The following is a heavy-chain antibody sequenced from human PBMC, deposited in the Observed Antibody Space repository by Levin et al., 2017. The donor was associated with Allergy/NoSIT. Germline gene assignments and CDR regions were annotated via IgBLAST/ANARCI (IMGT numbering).Heavy chain of an antibody. CDR1: GFTFSSYA. CDR3: ARAEGVLRYFDWLLYPDY. D-gene: IGHD3-9*01. CDR2: ISYDGSNK. J-gene: IGHJ4*02. V-gene: IGHV3-30-3*01. Sequence: GESLKISCAASGFTFSSYAMHWVRQAPGKGLEWVAVISYDGSNKYYADSVKGRFTISRDNSKNTLYLQMNSLRAEDTAVYYCARAEGVLRYFDWLLYPDYWGQGTLVTVSS.